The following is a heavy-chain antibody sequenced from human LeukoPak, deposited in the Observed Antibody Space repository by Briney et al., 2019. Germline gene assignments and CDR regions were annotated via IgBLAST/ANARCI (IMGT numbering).Heavy chain of an antibody. J-gene: IGHJ4*02. Sequence: GGSLRLSCAASGFTLSSYEMNWVRQAPGKGLEWVSYISSSGSTIYYADSVKGRFTISRDNAKNSLYLQMNSLRAEDTAVYYCARRVLRYFDWSLDYWGQGALVTVSS. CDR1: GFTLSSYE. V-gene: IGHV3-48*03. D-gene: IGHD3-9*01. CDR3: ARRVLRYFDWSLDY. CDR2: ISSSGSTI.